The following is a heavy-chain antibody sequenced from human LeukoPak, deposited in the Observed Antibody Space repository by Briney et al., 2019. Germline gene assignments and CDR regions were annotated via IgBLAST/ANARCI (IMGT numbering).Heavy chain of an antibody. CDR2: IIPIFGTA. CDR3: ARSSTPPRVWFDP. D-gene: IGHD1-14*01. Sequence: SVKVSCKASGGTFISYAISWVRQAPGQGLEWMGGIIPIFGTANYAQKFQGRVTITTDESTSTAYMELSSLRSEDTAVYYCARSSTPPRVWFDPWGQGTLVTVSS. CDR1: GGTFISYA. V-gene: IGHV1-69*05. J-gene: IGHJ5*02.